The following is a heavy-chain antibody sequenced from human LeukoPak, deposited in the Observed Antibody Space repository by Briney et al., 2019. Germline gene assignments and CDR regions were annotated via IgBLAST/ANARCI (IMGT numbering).Heavy chain of an antibody. CDR2: ISAYNGNT. Sequence: ASVKVSCKASGYTFTSYGISWVRQAPGQGLEWMGWISAYNGNTNYAQKLQGRVTMTTDTSTSTAYMELRSLRSDDTAVYYCARDRVLYGSGFFGWFDPWGQGTLVTVFS. V-gene: IGHV1-18*01. J-gene: IGHJ5*02. CDR3: ARDRVLYGSGFFGWFDP. D-gene: IGHD3-10*01. CDR1: GYTFTSYG.